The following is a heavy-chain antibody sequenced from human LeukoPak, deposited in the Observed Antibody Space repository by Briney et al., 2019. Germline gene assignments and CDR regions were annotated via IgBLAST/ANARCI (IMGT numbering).Heavy chain of an antibody. CDR3: ANRGKYYFDY. CDR2: ISGAVGGGT. CDR1: GFIFSTYT. J-gene: IGHJ4*02. V-gene: IGHV3-23*01. D-gene: IGHD3-10*01. Sequence: GGSLRLSCTASGFIFSTYTMNWVRQAPGKGLEWVSAISGAVGGGTYYADSVKGRFTISRDNSKNTLYLLMNSLRAEDTAIYYCANRGKYYFDYWGQGTLVTVSS.